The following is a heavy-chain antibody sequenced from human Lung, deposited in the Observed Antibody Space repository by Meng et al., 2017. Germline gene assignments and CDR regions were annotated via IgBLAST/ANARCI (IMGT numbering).Heavy chain of an antibody. CDR1: GYSISRGYY. J-gene: IGHJ6*02. V-gene: IGHV4-38-2*02. CDR3: AIVTTSPYYYGMDV. D-gene: IGHD4-17*01. Sequence: GSLRLSCTVSGYSISRGYYWGWIRQPPGKGLEWIGSIYHSGSTYYNPSLKSRVTISVDTSKNQFSLKLSSVTAADTAVYYCAIVTTSPYYYGMDVWGQGTTVTVSS. CDR2: IYHSGST.